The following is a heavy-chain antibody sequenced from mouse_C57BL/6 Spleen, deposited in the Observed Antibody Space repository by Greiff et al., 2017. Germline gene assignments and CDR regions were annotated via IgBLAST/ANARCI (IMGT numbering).Heavy chain of an antibody. CDR2: IDPSDGYT. Sequence: QVQLQQPGAELVKPGASVMLSCKASGYTFTSYWMQWVKQRPGQGLAWIGEIDPSDGYTNYNQKFKGKATLTVDTSSSTAYMQLSSLTSEDSAVXYCASMYYGSSPAMDYWGQGTSVTVSS. CDR3: ASMYYGSSPAMDY. CDR1: GYTFTSYW. J-gene: IGHJ4*01. V-gene: IGHV1-50*01. D-gene: IGHD1-1*01.